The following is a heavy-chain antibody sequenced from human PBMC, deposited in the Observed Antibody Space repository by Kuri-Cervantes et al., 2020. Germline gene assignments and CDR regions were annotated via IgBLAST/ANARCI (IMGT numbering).Heavy chain of an antibody. CDR3: ARQWGYAGSYGMDV. D-gene: IGHD2-2*01. CDR1: GGSISSGGYS. CDR2: IYYRGTT. J-gene: IGHJ6*02. V-gene: IGHV4-30-2*03. Sequence: LRLSCAVSGGSISSGGYSWSWIRQPPGKGLEWIGSIYYRGTTYYNPSLKGRVTISVDTSKNQFSLRLSFATAADTAIYYCARQWGYAGSYGMDVWGQGTAVTVSS.